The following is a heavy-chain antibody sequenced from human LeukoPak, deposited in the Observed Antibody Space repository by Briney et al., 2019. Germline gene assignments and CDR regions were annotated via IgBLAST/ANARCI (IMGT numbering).Heavy chain of an antibody. D-gene: IGHD5-18*01. CDR1: GGSISDYY. CDR3: ARFLRGYNYGYFDY. Sequence: PSETLSLTCTVSGGSISDYYWSWIRQPAGKGLERIGHIYTSGSTNYNPSLKSRVTMSVDTSKNQFSLKLSSVTAADTAVYYCARFLRGYNYGYFDYWGQGTLVTVSS. J-gene: IGHJ4*02. V-gene: IGHV4-4*07. CDR2: IYTSGST.